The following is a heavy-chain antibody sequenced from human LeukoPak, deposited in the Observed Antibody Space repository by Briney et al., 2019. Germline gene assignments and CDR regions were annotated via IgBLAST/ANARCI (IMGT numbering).Heavy chain of an antibody. V-gene: IGHV3-48*01. J-gene: IGHJ4*02. Sequence: GGSLRLSCAASGFTFSSYSMNWVRQAPGKGLDWVSYISSSSSTIYYADSVKGRFTISRDNAKNSLYLQMNSLRAEDTAVYYCARTQEGFWSGYYTGFDYWGQGTLVTVSS. D-gene: IGHD3-3*01. CDR1: GFTFSSYS. CDR3: ARTQEGFWSGYYTGFDY. CDR2: ISSSSSTI.